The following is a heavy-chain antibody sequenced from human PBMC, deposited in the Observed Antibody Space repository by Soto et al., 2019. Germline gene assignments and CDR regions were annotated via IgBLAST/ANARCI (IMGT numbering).Heavy chain of an antibody. D-gene: IGHD5-12*01. J-gene: IGHJ4*02. Sequence: PGGSLRLCCAASGFTFSSYAMHWVRQAPGKGLEWVSGIYGNAARTFYADSVKGRFTISRDNSKNTLFLEMNSLRAEDTAVYYCAKDAHPDGYWDVDYWGQGT. V-gene: IGHV3-23*01. CDR1: GFTFSSYA. CDR3: AKDAHPDGYWDVDY. CDR2: IYGNAART.